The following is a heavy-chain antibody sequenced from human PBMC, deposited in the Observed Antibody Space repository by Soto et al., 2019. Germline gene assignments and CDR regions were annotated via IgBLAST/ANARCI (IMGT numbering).Heavy chain of an antibody. CDR3: AQDRGSCTGGSCFYSIYY. CDR2: ISYDGSHK. D-gene: IGHD2-15*01. Sequence: QVPLVESGGGAVQSGRSLRLSCAASGFTFSNYGMYWVRQAPGKGLEWVAVISYDGSHKDYVDSVKGRFTISRDNSKNTLYLQMNSLRPDDTAVYYCAQDRGSCTGGSCFYSIYYWGQGTLVTVSS. V-gene: IGHV3-30*18. J-gene: IGHJ4*02. CDR1: GFTFSNYG.